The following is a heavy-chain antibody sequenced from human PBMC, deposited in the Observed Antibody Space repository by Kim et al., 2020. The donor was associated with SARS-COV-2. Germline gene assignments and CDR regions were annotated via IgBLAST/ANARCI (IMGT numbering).Heavy chain of an antibody. J-gene: IGHJ4*02. D-gene: IGHD6-6*01. V-gene: IGHV4-4*09. CDR1: GDSINNYY. CDR2: IYNTEST. Sequence: SETLSLTCSFSGDSINNYYWSWIRQTPGKGLEYIGYIYNTESTHYNPSLRSRVTISADTSKSQFSLTLSSVTAADSALYYCASGKRSSLDYWGQGTLVTV. CDR3: ASGKRSSLDY.